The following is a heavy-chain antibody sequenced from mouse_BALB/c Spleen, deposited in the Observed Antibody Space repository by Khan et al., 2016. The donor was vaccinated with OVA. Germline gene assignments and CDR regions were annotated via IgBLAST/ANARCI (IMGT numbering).Heavy chain of an antibody. V-gene: IGHV9-3-1*01. CDR3: ARSNSNYWVAY. J-gene: IGHJ3*01. CDR1: GYTFTNYG. CDR2: INTYTGEP. Sequence: QIQLVQSGPELKKPGETVKISCKASGYTFTNYGMNWVKQAPGKGLKWMGWINTYTGEPTYADDFKGRFAFSLETSASTAYLQINNLKNEDTATYFCARSNSNYWVAYWGQGTLVTVSA. D-gene: IGHD2-5*01.